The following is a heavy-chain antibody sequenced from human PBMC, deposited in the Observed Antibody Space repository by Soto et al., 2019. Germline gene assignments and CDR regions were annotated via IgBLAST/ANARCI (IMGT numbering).Heavy chain of an antibody. D-gene: IGHD3-16*01. V-gene: IGHV1-18*01. J-gene: IGHJ3*02. Sequence: ASVKASCKVSGYTLTELSMHWVRQDHGKGLEWMGWISAYNGNTNYAQKLQGRVTMTTDTSTSTAYMELRSLRSDDTAVYYCARDRKRWGGEGFWAPFQIWGRGTMVTVSS. CDR3: ARDRKRWGGEGFWAPFQI. CDR2: ISAYNGNT. CDR1: GYTLTELS.